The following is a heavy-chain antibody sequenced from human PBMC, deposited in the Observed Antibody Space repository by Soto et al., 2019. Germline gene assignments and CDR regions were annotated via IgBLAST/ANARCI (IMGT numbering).Heavy chain of an antibody. CDR1: GFTFSSYG. V-gene: IGHV3-30*18. CDR2: ISYDGSNK. J-gene: IGHJ4*02. CDR3: AKTPTVTTIFLLDY. D-gene: IGHD4-17*01. Sequence: GGSLRLSCAASGFTFSSYGMHWVRQAPGKGLEWVAVISYDGSNKYYADSVKGRFTISRDNSRNTLYLQMNSLRAEDTAVYYCAKTPTVTTIFLLDYWGQGTLVTVSS.